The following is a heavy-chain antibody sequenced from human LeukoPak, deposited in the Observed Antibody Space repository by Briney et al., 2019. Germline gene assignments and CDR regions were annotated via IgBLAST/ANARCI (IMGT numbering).Heavy chain of an antibody. D-gene: IGHD4-17*01. V-gene: IGHV3-23*01. CDR3: AKVPITVTRNFDY. CDR1: GFTFSNYV. CDR2: ISGSGGNT. Sequence: PGGSLRLSRAASGFTFSNYVMSWVRQAPGKGLEWVSSISGSGGNTYYADSVKGRFTISRDNSKNTLYLQMNSLRAEDTAVYYCAKVPITVTRNFDYWGQGTLVTVSS. J-gene: IGHJ4*02.